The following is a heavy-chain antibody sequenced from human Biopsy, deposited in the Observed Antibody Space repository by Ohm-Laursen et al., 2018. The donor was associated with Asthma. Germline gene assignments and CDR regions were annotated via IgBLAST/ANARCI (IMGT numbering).Heavy chain of an antibody. CDR3: ARGGYCTSPTCPWGRYATDV. V-gene: IGHV3-7*01. CDR1: GFSFSEFV. CDR2: IKKDGSEK. D-gene: IGHD2-2*01. Sequence: SLRLSCAAFGFSFSEFVMHWVRQAPGKGLEWVANIKKDGSEKYYVDSVKGRFTISRDNAKNSLYLHMNSLRAEDTAVYYCARGGYCTSPTCPWGRYATDVWGQGTTVTVSS. J-gene: IGHJ6*02.